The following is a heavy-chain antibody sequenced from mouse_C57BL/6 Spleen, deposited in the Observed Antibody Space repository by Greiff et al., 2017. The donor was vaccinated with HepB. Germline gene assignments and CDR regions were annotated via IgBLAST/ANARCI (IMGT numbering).Heavy chain of an antibody. CDR3: TRDYYGSSPWFAY. J-gene: IGHJ3*01. D-gene: IGHD1-1*01. CDR1: GYTFTDYE. CDR2: IDPETGGT. Sequence: VQLQQSGAELVRPGASVTLSCKASGYTFTDYEMHWVKQTPVHGLEWIGAIDPETGGTAYNQKFKGKAILTADKSSSTAYMELRGLTSEDSAVYYCTRDYYGSSPWFAYWGQGTLVTVSA. V-gene: IGHV1-15*01.